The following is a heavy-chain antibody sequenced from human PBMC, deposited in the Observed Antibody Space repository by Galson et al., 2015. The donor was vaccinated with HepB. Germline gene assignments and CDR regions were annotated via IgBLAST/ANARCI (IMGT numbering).Heavy chain of an antibody. V-gene: IGHV3-30*02. Sequence: SLRLSCAASGFTFSRNGMHWVRQAPGKGLEWVAFIRYDESNKYYADSVKGRFSISRDNSKNTLYLQMNTLRRDDTAVYFCAKERSGQQLVPIDYWGQGVLVTVSS. CDR2: IRYDESNK. J-gene: IGHJ4*02. D-gene: IGHD6-13*01. CDR3: AKERSGQQLVPIDY. CDR1: GFTFSRNG.